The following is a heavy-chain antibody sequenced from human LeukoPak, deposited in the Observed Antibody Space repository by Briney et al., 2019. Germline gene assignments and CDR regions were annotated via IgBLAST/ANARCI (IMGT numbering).Heavy chain of an antibody. CDR3: AKGGVELEPTFDY. D-gene: IGHD2-8*02. J-gene: IGHJ4*02. V-gene: IGHV3-9*03. CDR2: ISRNSGSI. CDR1: GFTFDDYA. Sequence: GGSLRLSCAASGFTFDDYAMHWVRQAPGKGLEWVSGISRNSGSIGYADSVKGRFTISRDNAKNSLYLQMNSLRAEDMALYYCAKGGVELEPTFDYWGQGTLVTVSS.